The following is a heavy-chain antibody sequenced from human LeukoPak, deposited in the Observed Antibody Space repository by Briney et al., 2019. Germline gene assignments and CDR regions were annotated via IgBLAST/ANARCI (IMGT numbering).Heavy chain of an antibody. CDR3: ARDRSSGWYGIHDY. CDR1: GGSISSGDYY. Sequence: LSLTCTVSGGSISSGDYYWSWIRQAPGKGLEWVSYISSSGSTIYYADSVKGRFTISRDNAKNSLYLQMNSLRAEDTAVYYCARDRSSGWYGIHDYWGQGTLVTVSS. J-gene: IGHJ4*02. D-gene: IGHD6-19*01. CDR2: ISSSGSTI. V-gene: IGHV3-11*01.